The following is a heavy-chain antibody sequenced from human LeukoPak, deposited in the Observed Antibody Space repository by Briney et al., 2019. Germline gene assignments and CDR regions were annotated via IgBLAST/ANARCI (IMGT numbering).Heavy chain of an antibody. Sequence: SETLSLTCSVSGVSINRFYWSWIRQSPGKGLDWIGYVYYSGSTNRNPSLKSRVTLSVDTSKNQFSLRLNSVSAADTAVYYCARGDDFFDYWGQGILVTVSP. CDR3: ARGDDFFDY. CDR2: VYYSGST. J-gene: IGHJ4*02. D-gene: IGHD2-21*02. CDR1: GVSINRFY. V-gene: IGHV4-59*01.